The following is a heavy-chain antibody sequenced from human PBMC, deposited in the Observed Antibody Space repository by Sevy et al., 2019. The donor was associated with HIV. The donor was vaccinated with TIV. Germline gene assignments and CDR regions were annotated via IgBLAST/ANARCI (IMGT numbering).Heavy chain of an antibody. D-gene: IGHD4-17*01. CDR3: ARHDGVTTVTKFDY. CDR1: GGSISSSSYY. J-gene: IGHJ4*02. V-gene: IGHV4-39*01. Sequence: SETLSLTCTVSGGSISSSSYYWGWIRQPPGKGLEWIGSIYYSGSTYYNPSLKSRVTISVDTSKNQFSLKLSSVTAADTAVYYCARHDGVTTVTKFDYWGQGTLVTVSS. CDR2: IYYSGST.